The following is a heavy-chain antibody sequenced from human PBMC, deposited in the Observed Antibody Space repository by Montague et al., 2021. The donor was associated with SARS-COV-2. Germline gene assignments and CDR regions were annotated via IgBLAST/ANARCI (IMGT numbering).Heavy chain of an antibody. V-gene: IGHV4-39*01. CDR3: ARLVWFGELSSENWFDP. CDR1: GGSISSSSNY. Sequence: SETLSLTCTVSGGSISSSSNYWGWIRQPPGKGLEWIGSIYYSGSTYYXXXLKSRVTISVDTSKNQFSLKLNSVTAADTAVYYCARLVWFGELSSENWFDPWGQGTLVIVSS. CDR2: IYYSGST. J-gene: IGHJ5*02. D-gene: IGHD3-10*01.